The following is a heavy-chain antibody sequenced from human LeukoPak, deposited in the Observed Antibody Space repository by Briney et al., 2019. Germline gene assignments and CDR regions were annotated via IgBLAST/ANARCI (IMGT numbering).Heavy chain of an antibody. J-gene: IGHJ4*02. CDR1: GASISVYY. CDR3: ARGVVIAPQTFDY. V-gene: IGHV4-4*07. D-gene: IGHD2-21*01. Sequence: SETLSLTCTVSGASISVYYWSWIRQPAGKGLEWIGRIYASGSANYSPSLKSRVTMSVDTSNNQFSLKLTSVTAADSAVYYCARGVVIAPQTFDYWGQGTLVTVSS. CDR2: IYASGSA.